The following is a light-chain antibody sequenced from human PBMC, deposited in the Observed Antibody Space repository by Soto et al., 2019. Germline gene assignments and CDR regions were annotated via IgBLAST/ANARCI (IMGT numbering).Light chain of an antibody. Sequence: EIVMTQSPATLSVSPGERATLSCRASQSVSSNLAWYQQKPGQAPRLLIYGASTRATGIPARFSGSGSGTEFTITISSLQSEDFAVYYGQQYNNWPPMAFGQGTKVEIK. CDR3: QQYNNWPPMA. V-gene: IGKV3-15*01. CDR1: QSVSSN. J-gene: IGKJ1*01. CDR2: GAS.